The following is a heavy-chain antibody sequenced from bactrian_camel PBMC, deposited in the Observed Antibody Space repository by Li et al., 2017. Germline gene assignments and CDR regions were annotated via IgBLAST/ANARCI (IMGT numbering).Heavy chain of an antibody. CDR1: GYTTQSKR. D-gene: IGHD5*01. Sequence: HVQLVESGGGSVQAGGSLRLSCAASGYTTQSKRMGWFRQTPGKEREGVAAIEGGGRMSYRDSVKGRFTISKDNAKNALHLEMNNLKPEDTGVYYCAAGGAGWPPRMSRDRYDYWGQGTQVTVSS. J-gene: IGHJ4*01. CDR2: IEGGGRM. V-gene: IGHV3S55*01. CDR3: AAGGAGWPPRMSRDRYDY.